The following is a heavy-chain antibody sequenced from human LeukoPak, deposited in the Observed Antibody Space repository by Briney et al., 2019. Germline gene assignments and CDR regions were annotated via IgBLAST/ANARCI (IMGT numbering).Heavy chain of an antibody. CDR2: INPNSGGT. Sequence: ASVKVSCKASGYTFTGYYMHWVRQAPGQGLEWMGWINPNSGGTNYAQKFQGRVTMTRDTSISTAYMELSRLRSDDTAVYYCARTAPIAAAGTGWFDPWGQGTLVTVS. J-gene: IGHJ5*02. CDR3: ARTAPIAAAGTGWFDP. D-gene: IGHD6-13*01. CDR1: GYTFTGYY. V-gene: IGHV1-2*02.